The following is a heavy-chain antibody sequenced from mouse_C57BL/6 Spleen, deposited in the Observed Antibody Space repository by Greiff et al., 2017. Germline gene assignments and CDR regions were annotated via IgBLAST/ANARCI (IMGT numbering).Heavy chain of an antibody. Sequence: EVKLMESGPGLVKPSQSLSLTCSVTGYSITSGYYWNWIRQFPGNKLEWMGYISYDGSNNYNPSLKNRISITRDTSKNQFFLKLNSVTTEDTATYYCASGNYGFAYWGQGTLVTVSA. CDR2: ISYDGSN. J-gene: IGHJ3*01. V-gene: IGHV3-6*01. CDR3: ASGNYGFAY. CDR1: GYSITSGYY. D-gene: IGHD2-1*01.